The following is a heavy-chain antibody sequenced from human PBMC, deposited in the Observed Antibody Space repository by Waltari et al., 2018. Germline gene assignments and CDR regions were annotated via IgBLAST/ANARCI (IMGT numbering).Heavy chain of an antibody. J-gene: IGHJ4*02. D-gene: IGHD6-19*01. Sequence: QVQLQESGPGLVKPSETLSLTCTVSGGSISSHYWSWIRQPPGKGLEWIGYIYYRGSTNYNPSLKSRVTISVDTSKNQFSLKLSSVTAADTAVYYCARELADSSGWANYYFDYWGQGTLVTVSS. V-gene: IGHV4-59*11. CDR2: IYYRGST. CDR3: ARELADSSGWANYYFDY. CDR1: GGSISSHY.